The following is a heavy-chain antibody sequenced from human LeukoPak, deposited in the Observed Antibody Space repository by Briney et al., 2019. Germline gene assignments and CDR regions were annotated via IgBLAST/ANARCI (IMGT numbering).Heavy chain of an antibody. CDR2: ISSTGTYM. CDR1: GFTFSSYS. CDR3: ARDPVRGALDGFDI. Sequence: GGSLRLSCAASGFTFSSYSMNWVRQAPGKGLEWVSSISSTGTYMYYADSVKGRFTISRDNAKNSLYLQMNSLRAEDTAVYYCARDPVRGALDGFDIWGQGTIVTVSS. J-gene: IGHJ3*02. V-gene: IGHV3-21*01. D-gene: IGHD3-10*01.